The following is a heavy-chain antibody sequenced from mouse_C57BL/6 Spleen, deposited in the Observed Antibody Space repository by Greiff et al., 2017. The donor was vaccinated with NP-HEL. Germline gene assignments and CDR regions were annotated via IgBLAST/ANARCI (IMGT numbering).Heavy chain of an antibody. CDR3: ARGDFDD. J-gene: IGHJ2*01. V-gene: IGHV1-42*01. CDR2: INPSTGGT. CDR1: GYSFTGYY. Sequence: VQLQQSGPELVKPGASVKISCKASGYSFTGYYMNWVKQSPEKSLEWIGEINPSTGGTTYNQKFKAKATLTVDKSSSTAYMQLKSLTSEDSAVYYGARGDFDDWGQGTTLTVSS.